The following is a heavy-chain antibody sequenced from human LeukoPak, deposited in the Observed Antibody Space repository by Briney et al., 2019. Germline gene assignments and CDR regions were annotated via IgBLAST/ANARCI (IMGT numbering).Heavy chain of an antibody. V-gene: IGHV3-66*01. J-gene: IGHJ6*03. CDR3: ARGYPYYYYYMDV. CDR1: GFTFSSYV. CDR2: IYSGGST. Sequence: GGSLRLSCAASGFTFSSYVMHWVRQAPGKGLEWVSLIYSGGSTYYADSVKGRFTISRDNSKNTLYLQMNSLRAEDTAVYYCARGYPYYYYYMDVWGKGTTVTISS. D-gene: IGHD2-2*02.